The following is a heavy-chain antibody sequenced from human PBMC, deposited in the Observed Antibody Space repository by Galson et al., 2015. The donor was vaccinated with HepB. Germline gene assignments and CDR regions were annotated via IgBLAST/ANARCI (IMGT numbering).Heavy chain of an antibody. D-gene: IGHD3-10*01. CDR3: AKDYYGSGSYPNWFDP. J-gene: IGHJ5*02. CDR1: GFTFSSYA. V-gene: IGHV3-23*01. Sequence: SLRLSCAASGFTFSSYAMSWVRQAPGKGLEWVSAISGSGGSTYYADSVKGRFTISRDNSKNTLYLQMNSLRAEDTAVYYCAKDYYGSGSYPNWFDPWGQGTLVTVSS. CDR2: ISGSGGST.